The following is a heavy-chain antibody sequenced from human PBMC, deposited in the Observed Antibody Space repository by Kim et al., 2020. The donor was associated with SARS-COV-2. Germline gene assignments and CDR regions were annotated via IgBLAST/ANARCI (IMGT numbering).Heavy chain of an antibody. CDR2: ISGSGGST. J-gene: IGHJ4*02. CDR1: GFTFSSYA. D-gene: IGHD3-10*01. CDR3: AKGWALWFGELLYDY. V-gene: IGHV3-23*01. Sequence: GGSLRLSCAASGFTFSSYAMSWVRQAPGKGLEWVSAISGSGGSTYYADSVKGRFTISRDNSKNTLYLQMNSLRAEDTAVYYCAKGWALWFGELLYDYWGQGTLVTVSS.